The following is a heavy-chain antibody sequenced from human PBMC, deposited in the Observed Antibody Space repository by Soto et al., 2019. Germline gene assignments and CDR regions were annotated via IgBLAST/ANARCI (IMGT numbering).Heavy chain of an antibody. CDR2: IYPGDSDT. CDR3: ARRIVVVTATRTSYYYGMDV. CDR1: GYSFTSYW. D-gene: IGHD2-21*02. V-gene: IGHV5-51*01. Sequence: PGESLKISCKSSGYSFTSYWIGWVRQMPGKGLEWMGIIYPGDSDTRYSPSFQGQVTISADKSISTAYLQWSSLKASGTAMYYCARRIVVVTATRTSYYYGMDVWGQGTTVTVSS. J-gene: IGHJ6*02.